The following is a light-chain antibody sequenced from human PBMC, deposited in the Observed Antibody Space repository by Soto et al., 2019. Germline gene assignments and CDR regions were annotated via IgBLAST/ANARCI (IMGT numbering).Light chain of an antibody. Sequence: DIQMTQSPSTLSASVGDRVTITCRASQSISSWLAWYQQKPGKAPKLLIYKASGLESGVPSRFSGSGSGTEFSLTISSLQPDDFATYYCHQYSNSPWTFGQGTKVDIK. V-gene: IGKV1-5*03. J-gene: IGKJ1*01. CDR1: QSISSW. CDR3: HQYSNSPWT. CDR2: KAS.